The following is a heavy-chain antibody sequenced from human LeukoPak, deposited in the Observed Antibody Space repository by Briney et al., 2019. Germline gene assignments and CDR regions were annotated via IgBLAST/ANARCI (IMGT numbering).Heavy chain of an antibody. CDR2: LYSGGNT. CDR3: VRTQPRSRLLDR. V-gene: IGHV3-53*01. CDR1: ELSVSDNY. J-gene: IGHJ5*02. D-gene: IGHD1-26*01. Sequence: GGSLRLSCAASELSVSDNYMSWVRQAPGKGLEWVSILYSGGNTYYTDSVKGRFTISRDTSKNTLYLQMNSLRADDTAVYYCVRTQPRSRLLDRWGQGTLSPSPQ.